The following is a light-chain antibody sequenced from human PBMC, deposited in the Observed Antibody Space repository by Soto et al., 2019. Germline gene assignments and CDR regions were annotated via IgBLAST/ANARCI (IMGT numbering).Light chain of an antibody. CDR1: NIGSKT. Sequence: SYELTQPPSVSVAPGQTARLTCGGSNIGSKTVHWYQQKPGQAPVLVVYDDADRPSGIPERFSGSNSGNTAALTISRVEAGHEADCYCQVWDANTDHVVFGGGTKVTVL. V-gene: IGLV3-21*02. J-gene: IGLJ2*01. CDR2: DDA. CDR3: QVWDANTDHVV.